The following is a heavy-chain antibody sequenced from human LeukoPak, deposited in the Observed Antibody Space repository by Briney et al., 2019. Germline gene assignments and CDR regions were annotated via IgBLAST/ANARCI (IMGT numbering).Heavy chain of an antibody. D-gene: IGHD6-13*01. CDR3: ARDQGSLTRSWYTGY. Sequence: ASVKVSSKASGYTFTGYYVHWVRQAPGQGLEWMGRINPYSGDTNFAQKFQGRVTMTRDTSITTAYMDLSSLTPDDTAVYFCARDQGSLTRSWYTGYWGPGTQVTVSS. J-gene: IGHJ4*02. V-gene: IGHV1-2*06. CDR2: INPYSGDT. CDR1: GYTFTGYY.